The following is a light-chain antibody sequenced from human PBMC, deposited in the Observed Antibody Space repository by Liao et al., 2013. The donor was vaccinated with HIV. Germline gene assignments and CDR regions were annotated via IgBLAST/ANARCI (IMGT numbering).Light chain of an antibody. CDR2: YDS. Sequence: SYELTQPPSVSVAPGKTARITCGGNNIGSKSVHWYQQKPGQAPVLVIYYDSDRPSGIPERFSGSKSGNTATLTISRVEAGDEADYYCQVWNNNNVVFGGGTKLTVL. J-gene: IGLJ2*01. CDR3: QVWNNNNVV. V-gene: IGLV3-21*04. CDR1: NIGSKS.